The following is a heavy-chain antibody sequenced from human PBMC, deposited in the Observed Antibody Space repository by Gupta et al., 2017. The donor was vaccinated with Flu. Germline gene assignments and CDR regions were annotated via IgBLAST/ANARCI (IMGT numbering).Heavy chain of an antibody. CDR2: INNSGST. CDR1: GGSFSGYY. J-gene: IGHJ4*02. D-gene: IGHD2-15*01. CDR3: ARGEGGPPDD. Sequence: YGGSFSGYYWSWIRQPPGKGLEWIGEINNSGSTNDNPSLKSRVTISVDTSKNQFSLKLRSVTAADTAVYDGARGEGGPPDDGGQGTLVTVSS. V-gene: IGHV4-34*01.